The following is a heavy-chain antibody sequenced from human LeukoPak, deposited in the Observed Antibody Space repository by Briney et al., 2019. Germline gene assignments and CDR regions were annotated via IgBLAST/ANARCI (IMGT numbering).Heavy chain of an antibody. CDR1: GGSISSGDYY. J-gene: IGHJ3*02. CDR3: ARDGPRYYDSFRAFDI. V-gene: IGHV4-30-4*01. CDR2: IYYSGST. D-gene: IGHD3-22*01. Sequence: SETLSLTCTVSGGSISSGDYYWSWVRQPPGKGLEWIGYIYYSGSTYYNPSLKSRVTISVDTSKNQFSLNLSSVTAADTAVYYCARDGPRYYDSFRAFDIWGQGQWSPSLQ.